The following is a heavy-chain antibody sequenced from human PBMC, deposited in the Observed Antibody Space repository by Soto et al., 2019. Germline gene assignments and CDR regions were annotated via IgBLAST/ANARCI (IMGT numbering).Heavy chain of an antibody. Sequence: KSGPTLVNPTETLTLTCTFSGFSLTTTGVYVTWIRQPPGKALEWLALIDWDDTKYYNKSLTTRLTVSKDTSKDQVVLTMTNMDLVDTATYFCARTRNNERIHHQFYSGTDVWVPGTTVTVSS. CDR3: ARTRNNERIHHQFYSGTDV. D-gene: IGHD5-18*01. V-gene: IGHV2-70*01. CDR2: IDWDDTK. CDR1: GFSLTTTGVY. J-gene: IGHJ6*02.